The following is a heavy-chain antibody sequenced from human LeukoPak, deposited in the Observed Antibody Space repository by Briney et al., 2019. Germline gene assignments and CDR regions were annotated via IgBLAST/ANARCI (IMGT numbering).Heavy chain of an antibody. J-gene: IGHJ4*02. CDR2: INPNSGDT. Sequence: ASVKVSCKASGYTFTDFYMHWVRQAPGQGPEWMGWINPNSGDTEYAQKFQGRVTMTRDTSISTAYMELSSLSSDDTALYYCATYNRPNTPSPPLDYWGQGSLVTVSS. CDR1: GYTFTDFY. CDR3: ATYNRPNTPSPPLDY. V-gene: IGHV1-2*02. D-gene: IGHD5-24*01.